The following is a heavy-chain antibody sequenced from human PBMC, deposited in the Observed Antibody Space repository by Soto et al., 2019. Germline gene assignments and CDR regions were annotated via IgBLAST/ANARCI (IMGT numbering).Heavy chain of an antibody. V-gene: IGHV3-48*03. J-gene: IGHJ1*01. D-gene: IGHD6-19*01. Sequence: EVQLVESGGGLVQPGGSLRLSCAASGFTFSSYEMNWVRQAPGKGLEWVSDISSSGSTIYYADSVKGRFTISRDNAKNSLYLQMNSLRAEDTAVYYCARASPYLAVAVFFQHWGQGTLVTVSS. CDR1: GFTFSSYE. CDR3: ARASPYLAVAVFFQH. CDR2: ISSSGSTI.